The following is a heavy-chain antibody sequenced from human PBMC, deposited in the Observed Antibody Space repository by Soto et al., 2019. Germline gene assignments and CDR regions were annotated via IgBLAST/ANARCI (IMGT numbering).Heavy chain of an antibody. D-gene: IGHD4-17*01. J-gene: IGHJ4*02. V-gene: IGHV3-23*01. Sequence: EVQLLESGGGLVQPGGSLRLSCAASGFTFSSYAMSWVRQAPGKGLEWVSTITGGDGSTYYGDPVKGRFTISRDDSKNTLYLQMNSLRAEDTAVYYCAKIPIMTTVTHYFDYWGQGTLVTVSS. CDR2: ITGGDGST. CDR1: GFTFSSYA. CDR3: AKIPIMTTVTHYFDY.